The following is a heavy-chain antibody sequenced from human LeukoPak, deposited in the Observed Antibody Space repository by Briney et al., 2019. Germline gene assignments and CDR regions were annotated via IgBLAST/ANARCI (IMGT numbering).Heavy chain of an antibody. CDR1: GFTFSSYA. V-gene: IGHV3-30-3*01. J-gene: IGHJ4*02. D-gene: IGHD3-10*01. CDR3: ARDGGADY. CDR2: ISYDGSNK. Sequence: GGSLRPSCAASGFTFSSYAMHWVRQAPGKGLEWVAVISYDGSNKYYADSVKGRFTISRDNSKNTLYLQMNSLRAEDTAVYYCARDGGADYWGQGTLVTVSS.